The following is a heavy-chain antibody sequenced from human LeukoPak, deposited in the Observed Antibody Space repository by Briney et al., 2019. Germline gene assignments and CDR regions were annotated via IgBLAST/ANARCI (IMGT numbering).Heavy chain of an antibody. CDR1: GVTFRRCG. Sequence: GGSLRLSCAASGVTFRRCGMSWVRQAPGKGLEWVSIISDCGDYILYTDSTKARFTFSRDSSKNRPYMQMSSPRAEDTAVHNTIFYYSHYMDVWAKGPRSPSP. CDR3: IFYYSHYMDV. CDR2: ISDCGDYI. J-gene: IGHJ6*03. V-gene: IGHV3-23*01. D-gene: IGHD3-3*01.